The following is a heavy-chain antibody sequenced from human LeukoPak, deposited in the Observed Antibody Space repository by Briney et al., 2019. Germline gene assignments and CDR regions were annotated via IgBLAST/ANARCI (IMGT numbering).Heavy chain of an antibody. Sequence: PGGSLRLSCAASGFTFSSYGMHWVRQAPGKGLEWVAVISYDGSNKYYADSVKGRFTISRDNSKNTLYLQMNSLRAEDTAVYYCASRVVPAAVDAFDIWGQGTMVTVSS. CDR2: ISYDGSNK. D-gene: IGHD2-2*01. V-gene: IGHV3-30*03. CDR1: GFTFSSYG. CDR3: ASRVVPAAVDAFDI. J-gene: IGHJ3*02.